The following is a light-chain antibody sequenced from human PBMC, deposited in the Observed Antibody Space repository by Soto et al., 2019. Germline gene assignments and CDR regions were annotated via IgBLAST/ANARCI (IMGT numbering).Light chain of an antibody. CDR3: QSYDSSLSGSNV. V-gene: IGLV1-40*01. CDR1: SSNIGAGYD. Sequence: VLTQPPSVSGASGQRVTISCTGSSSNIGAGYDVHWYQQLPGTAPKLLIYGNSNRPSGVPDRFSGSKSGTSASLAITGLQAEDEADYYCQSYDSSLSGSNVFGTGTKVTVL. J-gene: IGLJ1*01. CDR2: GNS.